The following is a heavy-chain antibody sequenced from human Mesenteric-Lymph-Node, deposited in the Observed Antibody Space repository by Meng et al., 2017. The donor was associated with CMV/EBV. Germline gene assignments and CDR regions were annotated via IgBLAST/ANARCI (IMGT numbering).Heavy chain of an antibody. CDR1: GFTFSSNY. CDR3: AKVLGGYCSSTSCYPDY. J-gene: IGHJ4*02. D-gene: IGHD2-2*01. V-gene: IGHV3-30*02. Sequence: GGSLRLSCAASGFTFSSNYMSWVRQAPGKGLEWVAFIRYDGSNKYYADSVKGRFTISRDNSKNTLYLQMNSLRTEDTAVYYCAKVLGGYCSSTSCYPDYWGQGTLVTVSS. CDR2: IRYDGSNK.